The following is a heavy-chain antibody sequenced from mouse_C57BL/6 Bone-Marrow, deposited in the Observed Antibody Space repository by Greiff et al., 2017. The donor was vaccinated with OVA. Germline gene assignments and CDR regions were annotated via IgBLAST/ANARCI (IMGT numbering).Heavy chain of an antibody. V-gene: IGHV5-17*01. D-gene: IGHD1-1*01. CDR1: GFTFSDYG. Sequence: DVHLVESGGGLVKPGGSLKLSCAASGFTFSDYGMHWVRQAPEKGLEWVAYISSGSSTIYYADTVKGRFTISRDNAKNTLFLQMTSLRSEDTAMYYCARPFYGSSSAWFAYWGQGTLVTVSA. CDR2: ISSGSSTI. J-gene: IGHJ3*01. CDR3: ARPFYGSSSAWFAY.